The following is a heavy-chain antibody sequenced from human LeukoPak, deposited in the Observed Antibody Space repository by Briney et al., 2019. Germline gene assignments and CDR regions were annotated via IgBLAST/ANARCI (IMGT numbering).Heavy chain of an antibody. CDR3: ARSRYDNGEANY. D-gene: IGHD3-22*01. V-gene: IGHV5-51*01. CDR1: GYSFTTYW. Sequence: GESLKISCKASGYSFTTYWIGWVRQMPGKGLEWMGIIYPGDSDTRYSPSFQGQVTISADKSISTAYLQWSSLQASDTAMYYCARSRYDNGEANYWGQGTLVTVSS. J-gene: IGHJ4*02. CDR2: IYPGDSDT.